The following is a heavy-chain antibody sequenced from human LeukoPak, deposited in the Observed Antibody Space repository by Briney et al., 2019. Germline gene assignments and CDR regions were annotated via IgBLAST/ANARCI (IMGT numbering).Heavy chain of an antibody. CDR3: ASQGSGYDSPIDS. Sequence: PGGSLRLSCAASGFTFSSYEMNWVRQAPWKGLEWVSYISSSGSTIYYADSVKGRFTISRDNAKNSLYLQMNSLRAEDTAVYYCASQGSGYDSPIDSWGQGTLVTVSS. D-gene: IGHD5-12*01. CDR2: ISSSGSTI. CDR1: GFTFSSYE. J-gene: IGHJ4*02. V-gene: IGHV3-48*03.